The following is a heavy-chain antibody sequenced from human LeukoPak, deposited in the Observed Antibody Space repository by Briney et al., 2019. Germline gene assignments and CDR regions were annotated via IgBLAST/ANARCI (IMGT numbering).Heavy chain of an antibody. CDR2: INSDGSWT. CDR1: GNYW. V-gene: IGHV3-74*01. Sequence: GGSLRLSCAASGNYWMHWVRQAPGKGLVWVSHINSDGSWTSYADSVKGRFTISRDNAKNSLYLQMNSLRAEDTAVYYCARDSREAPTYYDFWSGYQYYYYGMDVWGQGTTVTVSS. CDR3: ARDSREAPTYYDFWSGYQYYYYGMDV. J-gene: IGHJ6*02. D-gene: IGHD3-3*01.